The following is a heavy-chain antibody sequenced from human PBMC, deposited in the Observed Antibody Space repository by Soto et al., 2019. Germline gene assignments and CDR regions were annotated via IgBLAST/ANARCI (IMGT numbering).Heavy chain of an antibody. CDR3: AKDTLYGGNYYYYYMDV. V-gene: IGHV3-9*01. Sequence: EVQLVESGGGLVQPGGSLRLSCAVSGFTFDEYAMHWVRQAPGKGLEWVSGISWNSGSVVYANSVKGRFTISRDNAKNSLYLQMNSLRAEDTALYYCAKDTLYGGNYYYYYMDVWGKGTAVTVSS. D-gene: IGHD4-17*01. CDR1: GFTFDEYA. J-gene: IGHJ6*03. CDR2: ISWNSGSV.